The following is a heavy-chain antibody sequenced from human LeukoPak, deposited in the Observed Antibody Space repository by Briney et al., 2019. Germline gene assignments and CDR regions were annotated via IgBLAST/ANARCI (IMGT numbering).Heavy chain of an antibody. CDR2: IYSGGNT. D-gene: IGHD1-1*01. Sequence: GGSLRLSCAASGFTVSNNYMSWVRPAPGKGLEWVSVIYSGGNTYYADSVKGRFTISRDNSKNTLYLQMNSLRGEDTAVYYCAREETGTPNYWGQGTLVTVSS. CDR3: AREETGTPNY. CDR1: GFTVSNNY. J-gene: IGHJ4*02. V-gene: IGHV3-66*02.